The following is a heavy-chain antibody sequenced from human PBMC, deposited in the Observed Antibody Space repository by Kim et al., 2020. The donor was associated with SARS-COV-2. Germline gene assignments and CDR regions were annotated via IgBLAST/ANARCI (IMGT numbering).Heavy chain of an antibody. D-gene: IGHD4-17*01. CDR2: T. J-gene: IGHJ4*02. CDR3: ARELHYGGIDY. Sequence: TNYNPSLKSRVTMSVDTSKNQFSLKLSSVTAADTAVYYCARELHYGGIDYWGQGTLVTVSS. V-gene: IGHV4-4*07.